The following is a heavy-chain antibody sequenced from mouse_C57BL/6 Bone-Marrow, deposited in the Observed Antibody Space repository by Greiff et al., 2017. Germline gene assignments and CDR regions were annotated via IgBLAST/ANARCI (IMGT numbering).Heavy chain of an antibody. CDR2: ILPGSGST. V-gene: IGHV1-9*01. CDR3: AREGMDY. CDR1: GYTFTGYW. Sequence: QVQLQQSGAELMKPGASVKLSCKATGYTFTGYWIEWVKQRPGHGLEWIGEILPGSGSTNYNEKFKGNATFTADTSSNTAYMQLSSLTTEDSAIYYCAREGMDYWGQGTSVTVSS. J-gene: IGHJ4*01.